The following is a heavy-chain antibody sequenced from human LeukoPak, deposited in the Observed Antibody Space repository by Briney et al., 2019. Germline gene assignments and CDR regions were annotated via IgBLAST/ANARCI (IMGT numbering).Heavy chain of an antibody. D-gene: IGHD3-3*01. Sequence: GGSLRLSCAASGFTFSSYSMNWVRQAPGKGLEWVSSISSSSSYIYYADSVKGRFTISRDNAKNSLYLQMNSLRAEDTAVYYCARMYYDFWSGYYFDDYMDVWGKGTTVTVSS. J-gene: IGHJ6*03. CDR2: ISSSSSYI. CDR1: GFTFSSYS. V-gene: IGHV3-21*01. CDR3: ARMYYDFWSGYYFDDYMDV.